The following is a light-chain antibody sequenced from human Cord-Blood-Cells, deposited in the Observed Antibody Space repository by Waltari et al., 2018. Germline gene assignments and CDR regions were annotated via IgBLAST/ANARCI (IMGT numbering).Light chain of an antibody. Sequence: QSALTQPASVSGSPGQSITISCTGTSSDVGGYNYVSWYQQHPGKAPKLMIYDVIKRRSGVSNRFSGSKSGNTASLTISGLQAEDEADYYCSSYTSSSALVFGGGTKLTVL. V-gene: IGLV2-14*01. CDR3: SSYTSSSALV. J-gene: IGLJ2*01. CDR2: DVI. CDR1: SSDVGGYNY.